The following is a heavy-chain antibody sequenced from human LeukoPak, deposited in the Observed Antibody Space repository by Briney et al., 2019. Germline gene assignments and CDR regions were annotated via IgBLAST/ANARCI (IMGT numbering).Heavy chain of an antibody. CDR1: ALTISSYD. CDR3: AKGGYCSGGSCYPLDY. V-gene: IGHV3-30*18. CDR2: ISYDGSNK. D-gene: IGHD2-15*01. Sequence: RLSCAATALTISSYDMHWVRQAPDKRLEWVAVISYDGSNKYYADSVKGRFTISRDNSKNTLYLQMNSLRAEDTAVYYCAKGGYCSGGSCYPLDYWGQGTLVTVSS. J-gene: IGHJ4*02.